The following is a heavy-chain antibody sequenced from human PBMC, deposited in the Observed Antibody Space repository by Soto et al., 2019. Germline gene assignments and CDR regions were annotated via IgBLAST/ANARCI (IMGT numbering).Heavy chain of an antibody. CDR1: GGTFSSYA. CDR3: AREIGGSYYVYYYYGMDV. D-gene: IGHD1-26*01. J-gene: IGHJ6*02. Sequence: ASVKVSCKASGGTFSSYAISWVRQAPGQGLEWMGGIIPIFGTASYAQKFQGRVTITADESTSTAYMELSSLRSEDTAVYYCAREIGGSYYVYYYYGMDVWGQGTTVTVSS. CDR2: IIPIFGTA. V-gene: IGHV1-69*13.